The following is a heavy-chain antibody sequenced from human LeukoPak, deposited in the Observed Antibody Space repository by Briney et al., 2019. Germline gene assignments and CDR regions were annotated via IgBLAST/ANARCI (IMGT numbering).Heavy chain of an antibody. V-gene: IGHV4-39*01. J-gene: IGHJ4*02. Sequence: SETLSLTCSVSGDSIRTTSYYWDWIRQAPGKGLEWIGTVFYTGTTYYSPSLKSRITISVDTSKNQFSLKLSSVTAADTAVYYCARQVLLSCDKRGPGAPVSVSS. CDR2: VFYTGTT. CDR3: ARQVLLSCDK. D-gene: IGHD2-21*01. CDR1: GDSIRTTSYY.